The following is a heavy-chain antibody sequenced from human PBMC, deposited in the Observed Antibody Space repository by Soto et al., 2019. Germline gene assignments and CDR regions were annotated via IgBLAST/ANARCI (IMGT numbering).Heavy chain of an antibody. D-gene: IGHD5-18*01. CDR3: ARGLNGYLHYFDY. CDR2: INAGNGNT. V-gene: IGHV1-3*01. CDR1: GYTFTSYA. J-gene: IGHJ4*02. Sequence: QVQFVQSGAEVKKPGASVKVSCKASGYTFTSYAMHWVRQAPGQRLEWMGWINAGNGNTKYSQKFHGRVTITRDTSASTAYMELSSLRSEDTAVYYCARGLNGYLHYFDYWGQGTLVTVSS.